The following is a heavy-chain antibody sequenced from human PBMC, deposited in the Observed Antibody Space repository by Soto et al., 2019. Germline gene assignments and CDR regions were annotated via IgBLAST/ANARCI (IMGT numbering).Heavy chain of an antibody. CDR1: GYSFTSYW. V-gene: IGHV5-51*01. CDR3: AREGGCYDSGGYLIRGAFDI. D-gene: IGHD3-22*01. Sequence: GESLKIACKGSGYSFTSYWIGWVRQIPGKGLEWIGIIYPGDSDTRYSPSFQGQVTISVDTSKNQFSLKLTSVTAADTAVYYCAREGGCYDSGGYLIRGAFDIWGQGTMVTVSS. CDR2: IYPGDSDT. J-gene: IGHJ3*02.